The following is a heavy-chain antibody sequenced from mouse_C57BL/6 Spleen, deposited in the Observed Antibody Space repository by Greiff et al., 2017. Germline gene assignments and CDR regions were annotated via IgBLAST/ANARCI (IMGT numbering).Heavy chain of an antibody. J-gene: IGHJ2*01. CDR1: GFTFSDYY. V-gene: IGHV5-16*01. Sequence: EVQVVESEGGLVQPGSSMKLSCTASGFTFSDYYMAWVRQVPEKGLEWVANINYDGSSTYYLDSLKSRFIISRDNAKNILYLQMSSLKSEDTATYYCARDLLGRYGSSSGYFDYWGQGTTLTVSS. D-gene: IGHD1-1*01. CDR3: ARDLLGRYGSSSGYFDY. CDR2: INYDGSST.